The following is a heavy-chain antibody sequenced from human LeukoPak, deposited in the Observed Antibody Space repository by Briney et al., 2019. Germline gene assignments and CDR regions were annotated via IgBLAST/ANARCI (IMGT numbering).Heavy chain of an antibody. J-gene: IGHJ4*02. D-gene: IGHD3-3*01. Sequence: SETLSLTCTVSGGSISSSSYYWGWIRQPPGKGLEWIVSIYYSGSTYYNPSLKSRFTISVDTSKNQFSLKLSSVTAADTAVYYCARHDYDFWSGYPYYFDYWGQGTLVTVSS. CDR3: ARHDYDFWSGYPYYFDY. CDR2: IYYSGST. V-gene: IGHV4-39*01. CDR1: GGSISSSSYY.